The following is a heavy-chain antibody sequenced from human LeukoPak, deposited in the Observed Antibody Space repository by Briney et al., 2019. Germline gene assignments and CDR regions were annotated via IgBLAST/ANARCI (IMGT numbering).Heavy chain of an antibody. CDR2: IYSSGST. D-gene: IGHD6-25*01. V-gene: IGHV4-39*01. CDR1: GVSISSSSYY. CDR3: AKSGGYGLIDY. Sequence: SETLSLTCNVSGVSISSSSYYWGWIRQPPGTGLEWIGSIYSSGSTYYNSSLKSRVTISIDTSKNQVSLKMSSVTAADTAVYYCAKSGGYGLIDYWGQGTLVTVSS. J-gene: IGHJ4*01.